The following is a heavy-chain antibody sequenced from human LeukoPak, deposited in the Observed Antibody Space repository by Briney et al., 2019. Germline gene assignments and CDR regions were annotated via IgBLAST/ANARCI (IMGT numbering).Heavy chain of an antibody. D-gene: IGHD3-3*01. Sequence: ASVKVSCKASGGTFSSYAISWVRQAPGQGLEWMGGIIPIFGTANYAQKFQGRVTITADESTSTAYMELSSLRSEDTAVYYCATDRITIFGVVICRYWGRGTLVTVSS. CDR1: GGTFSSYA. CDR2: IIPIFGTA. V-gene: IGHV1-69*13. J-gene: IGHJ4*02. CDR3: ATDRITIFGVVICRY.